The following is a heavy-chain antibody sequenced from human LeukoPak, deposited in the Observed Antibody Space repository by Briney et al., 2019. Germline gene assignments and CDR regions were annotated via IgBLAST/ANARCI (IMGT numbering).Heavy chain of an antibody. CDR3: AKRGNYMDY. CDR1: GFTFSTYA. J-gene: IGHJ4*02. V-gene: IGHV3-23*01. D-gene: IGHD1-26*01. CDR2: IFDSGNTA. Sequence: PGGSLRLSCAASGFTFSTYAMSWVRQAPGKGLEWVSLIFDSGNTAYYADSVKGRFTVSRDNSKNTVYLQMNSPRAEDTAIYYCAKRGNYMDYWGQGTLVTVSS.